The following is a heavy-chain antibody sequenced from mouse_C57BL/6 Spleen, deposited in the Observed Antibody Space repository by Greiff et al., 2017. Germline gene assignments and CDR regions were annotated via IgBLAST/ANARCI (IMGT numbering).Heavy chain of an antibody. D-gene: IGHD1-1*01. CDR3: TREYYGRYFDY. V-gene: IGHV1-15*01. CDR1: GYTFTDYE. Sequence: QVQLKQSGAELVRPGASVTLSCKASGYTFTDYEMHWVKQTPVHGLEWIGAIDPETGGTAYNQKFKGKAILTADKSSSTAYMELRSLTSEDSAVYYCTREYYGRYFDYWGQGTTLTVSS. CDR2: IDPETGGT. J-gene: IGHJ2*01.